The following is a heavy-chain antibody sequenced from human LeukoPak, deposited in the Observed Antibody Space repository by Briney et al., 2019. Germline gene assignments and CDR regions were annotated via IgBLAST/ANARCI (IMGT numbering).Heavy chain of an antibody. V-gene: IGHV3-23*01. CDR2: ISGSGDGT. D-gene: IGHD5-24*01. CDR3: TTVQYQLPPARWPSIY. J-gene: IGHJ4*02. CDR1: GITFSNYA. Sequence: GGSLRLSCAASGITFSNYAMSWVRQAPGKGLEWVSSISGSGDGTYFADSVKGRFTISRDNSKNTLFLQMNSLRAEDTAVYYCTTVQYQLPPARWPSIYWGPGTLVTVSS.